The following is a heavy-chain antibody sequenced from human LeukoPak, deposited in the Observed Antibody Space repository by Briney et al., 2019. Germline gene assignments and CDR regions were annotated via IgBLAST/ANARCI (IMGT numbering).Heavy chain of an antibody. CDR3: ARDPEMAAIMDYFGY. CDR1: GFTFSSYW. CDR2: IKEDGSEK. J-gene: IGHJ4*02. V-gene: IGHV3-7*01. Sequence: PGGSLRLSCAASGFTFSSYWMSWVRQAPGKGLEWVANIKEDGSEKNYVDSVKGRFTISRDNAKNSLYLQMNSLRAEDTAVYYCARDPEMAAIMDYFGYWGQGTLVTVSS. D-gene: IGHD5-24*01.